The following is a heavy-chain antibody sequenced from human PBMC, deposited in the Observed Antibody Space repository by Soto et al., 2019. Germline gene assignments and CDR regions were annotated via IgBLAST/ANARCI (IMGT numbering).Heavy chain of an antibody. CDR1: GVPVSSNY. Sequence: GGSLRRSCAASGVPVSSNYMSWVRQAPGKGLEWVSVIYSGGSTYYADSVKGRFTISRDNSKNTLYLQMNSLRAEDTAVYYCARHGYNYGGGYLDYWGQGTLVTVSS. CDR2: IYSGGST. V-gene: IGHV3-66*04. D-gene: IGHD5-18*01. CDR3: ARHGYNYGGGYLDY. J-gene: IGHJ4*02.